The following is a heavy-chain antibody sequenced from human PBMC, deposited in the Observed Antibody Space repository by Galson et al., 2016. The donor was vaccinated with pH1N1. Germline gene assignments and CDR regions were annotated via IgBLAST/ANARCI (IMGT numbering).Heavy chain of an antibody. J-gene: IGHJ4*02. CDR2: IYPGDSDT. Sequence: QSGAEVKKPGESLKISCKGSGSNFDRYWIGWVRQMPGKGLEWMGIIYPGDSDTRYSPSFQGQVSISADKSNSTAYLQWSSRKASDTAMYYCARQEFSDYWGQGTLVIVSS. CDR1: GSNFDRYW. V-gene: IGHV5-51*01. CDR3: ARQEFSDY. D-gene: IGHD2/OR15-2a*01.